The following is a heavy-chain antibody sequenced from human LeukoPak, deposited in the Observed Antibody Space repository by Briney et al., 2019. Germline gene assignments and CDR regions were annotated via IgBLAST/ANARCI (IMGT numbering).Heavy chain of an antibody. CDR2: IKQDGSEK. CDR3: ARVGAWELQRVFEN. D-gene: IGHD1-26*01. V-gene: IGHV3-7*01. J-gene: IGHJ4*02. CDR1: GFTFRTYW. Sequence: GGSLRLSCAASGFTFRTYWMTWARPVPGKGLEWVANIKQDGSEKHYVESVRGRFTISRDNAGNSLYLQMDSLRVDDTAVYYCARVGAWELQRVFENWGQGTLVTVSS.